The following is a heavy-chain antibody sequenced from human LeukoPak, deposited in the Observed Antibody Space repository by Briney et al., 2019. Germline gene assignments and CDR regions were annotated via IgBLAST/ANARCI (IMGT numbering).Heavy chain of an antibody. Sequence: SETLSLTCTVSGGSISSYYWSWIRQPPGKGLEWIGRIYTSGSTNYNPSLKSRVTISVDTSKNQFSLKLSSVTAADTAVYYCARGRGYSGYDFYFDYWGQGTLVTVSS. CDR1: GGSISSYY. V-gene: IGHV4-4*08. J-gene: IGHJ4*02. CDR2: IYTSGST. D-gene: IGHD5-12*01. CDR3: ARGRGYSGYDFYFDY.